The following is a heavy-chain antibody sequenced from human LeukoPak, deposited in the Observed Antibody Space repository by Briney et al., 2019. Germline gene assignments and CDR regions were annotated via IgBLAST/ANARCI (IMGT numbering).Heavy chain of an antibody. Sequence: GGSLRLSCAASGFSFSSYAMSWVRQAPGKGLEWVSGISGSGDGTYYADSVKGRFTISRDSSNNTLFLQMSNLRADDSGLYYCATDIRSSPLGFWGHGTLVTVSS. CDR1: GFSFSSYA. V-gene: IGHV3-23*01. J-gene: IGHJ4*01. CDR2: ISGSGDGT. D-gene: IGHD3-9*01. CDR3: ATDIRSSPLGF.